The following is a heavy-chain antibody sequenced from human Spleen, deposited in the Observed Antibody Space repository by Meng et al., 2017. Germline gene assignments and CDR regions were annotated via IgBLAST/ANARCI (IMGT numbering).Heavy chain of an antibody. J-gene: IGHJ4*01. D-gene: IGHD4-23*01. Sequence: SVKVSCKASGGTFNSYAISWVRQAPGQGLEWMGGIIPIFGTANYAPRFQGRVTITADDSMSTAYMDLSSLRSEDSAIYYCASTELATVVTPWGSYYLDYWGQGTLVTVSS. CDR2: IIPIFGTA. V-gene: IGHV1-69*13. CDR3: ASTELATVVTPWGSYYLDY. CDR1: GGTFNSYA.